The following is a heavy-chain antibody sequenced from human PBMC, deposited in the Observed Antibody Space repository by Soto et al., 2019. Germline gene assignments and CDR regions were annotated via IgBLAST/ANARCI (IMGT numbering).Heavy chain of an antibody. CDR1: GYTFTSYA. CDR3: ARDLSRYGDYGDY. D-gene: IGHD4-17*01. CDR2: INAGNGNT. Sequence: QVQLVQSGAEVKKPGASVKVSCKASGYTFTSYAMHWVRQAPGQRLEWMGWINAGNGNTKYSQKFQGRVTITRDTSASTAYRELSSLRSEDTAVYYCARDLSRYGDYGDYWGQGTLVTVSS. J-gene: IGHJ4*02. V-gene: IGHV1-3*01.